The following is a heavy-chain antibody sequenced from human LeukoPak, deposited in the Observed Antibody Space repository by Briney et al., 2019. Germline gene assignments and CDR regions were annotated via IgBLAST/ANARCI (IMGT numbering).Heavy chain of an antibody. Sequence: GGSLRLSCATSGLSFTSYWMHWVRQAPGKGLVLVSRIKSDGSNTGYADSVKGRFTISRDNAMNTLYLQMNSLRAEDTAVYYCTRSTAGQYYFDYWGQGTLVTVSS. V-gene: IGHV3-74*01. CDR2: IKSDGSNT. D-gene: IGHD2-2*01. J-gene: IGHJ4*02. CDR1: GLSFTSYW. CDR3: TRSTAGQYYFDY.